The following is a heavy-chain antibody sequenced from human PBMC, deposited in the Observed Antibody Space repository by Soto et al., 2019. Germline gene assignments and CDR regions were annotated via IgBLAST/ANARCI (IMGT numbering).Heavy chain of an antibody. J-gene: IGHJ6*02. D-gene: IGHD3-3*01. CDR1: GYTFTSYA. CDR3: AAAVTPLGLRFLECSLKPQYYNGMDV. V-gene: IGHV1-3*01. Sequence: ASVKVSCKASGYTFTSYAMHWVRQAPGQRLEWMGWINAGNGNTKYSQKFQGRVTITRDTSASTAYMELSSLRSEDTAVYYGAAAVTPLGLRFLECSLKPQYYNGMDVWGQGTTVPVSS. CDR2: INAGNGNT.